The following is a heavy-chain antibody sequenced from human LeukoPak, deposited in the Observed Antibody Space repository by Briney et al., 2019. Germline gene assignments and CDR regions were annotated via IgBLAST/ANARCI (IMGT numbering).Heavy chain of an antibody. D-gene: IGHD6-13*01. J-gene: IGHJ6*03. V-gene: IGHV3-48*03. CDR2: ISSPGTHI. CDR1: GFTFSNFE. Sequence: AESLRLSCVASGFTFSNFEMNWVGQVPGKGLEWVSYISSPGTHIYYADSVEGRFTISRDNGKNSLYLQMNSLRAEDTAVYYCVLRSSWNYYMDVWGKGTTVAVSS. CDR3: VLRSSWNYYMDV.